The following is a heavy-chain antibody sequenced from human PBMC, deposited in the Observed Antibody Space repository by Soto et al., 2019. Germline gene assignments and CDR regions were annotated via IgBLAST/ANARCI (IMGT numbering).Heavy chain of an antibody. CDR2: IYYSGST. Sequence: SETLSLTCTVSGGSISSYYWSWIRQPPGKGLEWIGYIYYSGSTNYNPSLKSRVTISVDTSKNQFSLKLSSVTAADTAVYYCARHPPGTLIDYWGQGTLVTVSS. CDR1: GGSISSYY. V-gene: IGHV4-59*08. J-gene: IGHJ4*02. CDR3: ARHPPGTLIDY.